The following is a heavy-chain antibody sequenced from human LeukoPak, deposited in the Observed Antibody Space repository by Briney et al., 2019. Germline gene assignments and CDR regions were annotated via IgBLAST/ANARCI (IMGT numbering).Heavy chain of an antibody. CDR3: PLFYRDYGYSPLLL. V-gene: IGHV3-23*01. Sequence: PGGSLRLSCAASGFTFSSYAMSWVRQAPGKGLEWVSAISGSGGSTYYADSVKGRFTISRDNSKNKLYLQMNSLRAEDTAVYYCPLFYRDYGYSPLLLWGQGTLVTVSS. CDR2: ISGSGGST. J-gene: IGHJ4*02. D-gene: IGHD4-17*01. CDR1: GFTFSSYA.